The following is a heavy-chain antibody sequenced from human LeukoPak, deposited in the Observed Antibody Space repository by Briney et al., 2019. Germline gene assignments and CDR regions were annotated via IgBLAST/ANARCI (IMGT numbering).Heavy chain of an antibody. CDR1: GFTFSSNT. J-gene: IGHJ3*02. CDR3: ARDYYGSSRHASDI. V-gene: IGHV3-21*06. Sequence: GGSLRLSCVASGFTFSSNTMNWVRQAPGKGLEWVSSISSSSSYIYYADSVKGRFTISRDNAKNSLYLQLNSLRADDTAVYYCARDYYGSSRHASDIWGQGTMDTVST. D-gene: IGHD6-13*01. CDR2: ISSSSSYI.